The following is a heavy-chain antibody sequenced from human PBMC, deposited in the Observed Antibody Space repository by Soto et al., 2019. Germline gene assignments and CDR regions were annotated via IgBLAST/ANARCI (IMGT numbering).Heavy chain of an antibody. Sequence: QLQLQESGPGLVKPSETLSLTCTVSGGSISSSSYYWGWIRQPPGKGLEWIGSIYYSGSTYYNPSLKSRVTISVDTSKNQFSLKLSSVTAADTAVYYCASREGIVVVITGAFDIWGQGTMVTVSS. J-gene: IGHJ3*02. CDR2: IYYSGST. CDR3: ASREGIVVVITGAFDI. CDR1: GGSISSSSYY. D-gene: IGHD3-22*01. V-gene: IGHV4-39*01.